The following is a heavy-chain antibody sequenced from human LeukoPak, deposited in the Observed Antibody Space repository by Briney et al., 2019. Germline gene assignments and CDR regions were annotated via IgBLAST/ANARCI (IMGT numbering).Heavy chain of an antibody. Sequence: PGGSLRLSCAASGFTFSSYAMSWVRQAPGKGLEWVSAISGSGGSTYYADSVKGRFTISRDNSKNTLYLQMNSLRAEDTAVYYCAKVHCSSTSCSSGYYFDYWGQGTLVTVSS. D-gene: IGHD2-2*01. CDR2: ISGSGGST. J-gene: IGHJ4*02. CDR1: GFTFSSYA. V-gene: IGHV3-23*01. CDR3: AKVHCSSTSCSSGYYFDY.